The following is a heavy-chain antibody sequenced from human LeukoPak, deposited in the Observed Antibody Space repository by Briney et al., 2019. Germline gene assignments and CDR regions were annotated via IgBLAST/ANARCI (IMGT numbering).Heavy chain of an antibody. D-gene: IGHD6-19*01. V-gene: IGHV4-38-2*01. CDR3: ARGIIAVADTFDY. CDR2: IYHSGST. CDR1: GYSISSGYY. Sequence: SETLSLTCAVSGYSISSGYYWGWIRQPPGKGLEWIGSIYHSGSTYYNPSLKSRVTISVDTSKNQFSLKLSSVTAADTAVYYCARGIIAVADTFDYWGQGTLVTVSS. J-gene: IGHJ4*02.